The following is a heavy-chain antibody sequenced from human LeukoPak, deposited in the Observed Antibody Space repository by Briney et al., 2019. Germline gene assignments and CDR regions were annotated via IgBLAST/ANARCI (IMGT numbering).Heavy chain of an antibody. V-gene: IGHV4-61*02. J-gene: IGHJ6*03. CDR2: IYTSGST. CDR1: GGSISSGSYY. CDR3: ARAVWYYYYMDV. Sequence: SSETLSLTCTVSGGSISSGSYYWSWIRQPAGKGLEWIGRIYTSGSTNYNSSLKSRVTISVDTSKNQFSLKLSSVTAADTAVYYCARAVWYYYYMDVWGKGTTVTVSS. D-gene: IGHD3-16*01.